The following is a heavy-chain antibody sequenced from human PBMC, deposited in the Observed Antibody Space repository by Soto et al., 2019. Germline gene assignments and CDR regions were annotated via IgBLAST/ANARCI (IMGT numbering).Heavy chain of an antibody. CDR3: ARLIGTSWFVG. Sequence: PSQTLSLTCAISGDSVSSNIVTWDWIRQSPSRGLEWLGRTYYRSQWFNDYAVSVKSRMTINADTSKNQFSLQLNYATPEDTAVYYCARLIGTSWFVGWGQGTPVTVSS. D-gene: IGHD6-13*01. CDR2: TYYRSQWFN. J-gene: IGHJ4*02. CDR1: GDSVSSNIVT. V-gene: IGHV6-1*01.